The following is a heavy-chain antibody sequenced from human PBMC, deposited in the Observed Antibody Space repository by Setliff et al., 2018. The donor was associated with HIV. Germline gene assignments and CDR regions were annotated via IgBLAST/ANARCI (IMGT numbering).Heavy chain of an antibody. CDR2: ISDSGGAT. CDR3: AKCGGTCWHNFFGP. V-gene: IGHV3-23*01. CDR1: GFTFFNNV. J-gene: IGHJ5*02. D-gene: IGHD2-15*01. Sequence: GGSLRLSCAASGFTFFNNVWMHWVRQAPGKGLEWVSAISDSGGATENADSVKGRFTISRDNSKKMLYLQMNSLRAEDTAVYYCAKCGGTCWHNFFGPWGQGTLVTVSS.